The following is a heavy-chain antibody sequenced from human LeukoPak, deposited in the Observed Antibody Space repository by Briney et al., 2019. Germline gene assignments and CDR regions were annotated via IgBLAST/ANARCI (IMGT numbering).Heavy chain of an antibody. D-gene: IGHD6-13*01. J-gene: IGHJ4*02. CDR2: FDPEDGET. Sequence: ASVKVSCKVSGYTLTELSMHWVRQAPGKGLEWMGGFDPEDGETIYAQKFQGRVTMTEDTSTDTAYVELSSLRSEDTAVYYCATAGIAAAGTLDYWGQGTLVTVSS. CDR3: ATAGIAAAGTLDY. CDR1: GYTLTELS. V-gene: IGHV1-24*01.